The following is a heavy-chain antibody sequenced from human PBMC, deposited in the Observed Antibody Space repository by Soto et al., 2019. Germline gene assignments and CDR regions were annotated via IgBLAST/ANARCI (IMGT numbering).Heavy chain of an antibody. CDR2: IFDSKTT. V-gene: IGHV4-31*03. CDR1: GGSVGSGNFY. CDR3: ASALPVAGGGPFDS. D-gene: IGHD2-15*01. J-gene: IGHJ4*02. Sequence: QVQLLESGPGLVKPSQTLSLTCTVSGGSVGSGNFYWSWVRQRPAQGLEWIGYIFDSKTTYYNASLESRASISGDPSNNQRSLALASVTVADSSVYYCASALPVAGGGPFDSWCPGILVTCSS.